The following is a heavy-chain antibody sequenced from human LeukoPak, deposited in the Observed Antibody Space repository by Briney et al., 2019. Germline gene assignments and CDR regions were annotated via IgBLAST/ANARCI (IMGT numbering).Heavy chain of an antibody. CDR3: ARRVMVRGVIREVV. Sequence: SETLSLTCTVSGGSISSSSYYWGWIRQPPGKGLEWIGSIYYSGSTYYNPSLKSRVTISVDTSKNQFSLKLSSVTAADTAVYYCARRVMVRGVIREVVWGQGTLVTVSS. CDR1: GGSISSSSYY. CDR2: IYYSGST. V-gene: IGHV4-39*01. J-gene: IGHJ4*02. D-gene: IGHD3-10*01.